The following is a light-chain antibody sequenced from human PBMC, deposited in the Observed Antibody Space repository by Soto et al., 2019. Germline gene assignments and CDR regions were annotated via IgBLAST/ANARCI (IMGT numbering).Light chain of an antibody. CDR3: QQYNDRPLDRT. J-gene: IGKJ4*01. CDR1: QSGSTN. V-gene: IGKV3-15*01. CDR2: AAS. Sequence: EIVMTQSPPTLSVSPGDRATLSCRASQSGSTNLVWYQHKPGQAPRRLIYAASTRATGIPARCSGSGSGTEFTLTLSSLQSEDCAVYYCQQYNDRPLDRTFGGGPKVEIK.